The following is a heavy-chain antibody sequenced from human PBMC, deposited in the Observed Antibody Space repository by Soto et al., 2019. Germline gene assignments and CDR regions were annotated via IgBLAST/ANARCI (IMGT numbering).Heavy chain of an antibody. CDR1: GYSFTSYW. J-gene: IGHJ5*02. D-gene: IGHD4-17*01. CDR3: ARSLTTWEVSVNRFDP. V-gene: IGHV5-10-1*01. Sequence: GESLKISCNGSGYSFTSYWISWVRQMPGKGLEWMGRIDPSDSYTNYSPSFQGHVTISADKSISTAYLQWSSLKASDTAMYYCARSLTTWEVSVNRFDPWGQGTLVTVSS. CDR2: IDPSDSYT.